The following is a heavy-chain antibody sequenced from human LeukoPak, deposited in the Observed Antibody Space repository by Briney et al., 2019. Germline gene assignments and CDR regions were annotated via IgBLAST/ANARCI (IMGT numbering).Heavy chain of an antibody. Sequence: GGSLRLSCAASGFTFSSYGMSWVRQAPGKGLEWVSAISGSGGSTYYADSVKGRFTISRDNAKNSLYLQMNSLRAEDTAVYCCARDPATVTTGKFDYWGQGTLVTVSS. CDR3: ARDPATVTTGKFDY. CDR1: GFTFSSYG. D-gene: IGHD4-17*01. J-gene: IGHJ4*02. V-gene: IGHV3-23*01. CDR2: ISGSGGST.